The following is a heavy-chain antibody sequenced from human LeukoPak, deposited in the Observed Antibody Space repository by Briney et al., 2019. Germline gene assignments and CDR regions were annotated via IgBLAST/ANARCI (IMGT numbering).Heavy chain of an antibody. CDR1: GYTLTELS. CDR3: ATVVRDYYYDSSGYYPTGFDP. D-gene: IGHD3-22*01. Sequence: GASVKVSCKVSGYTLTELSMHWVRQAPGKGLEWMGGFDPEDGETIYAQKFQGRVTMTEDTSTDTAYMELSSLRSEDTAVYYCATVVRDYYYDSSGYYPTGFDPWGQGTLVTVSS. CDR2: FDPEDGET. J-gene: IGHJ5*02. V-gene: IGHV1-24*01.